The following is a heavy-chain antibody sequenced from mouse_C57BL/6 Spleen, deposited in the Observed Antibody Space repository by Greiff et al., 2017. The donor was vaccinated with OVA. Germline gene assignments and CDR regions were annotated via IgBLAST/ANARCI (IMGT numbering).Heavy chain of an antibody. CDR3: ARSYYGSSPLAKDY. D-gene: IGHD1-1*01. CDR2: IHPNSGST. CDR1: GYTFTSYW. Sequence: QVQLQQPGAELVKPGASVKLSCKASGYTFTSYWMHWVKQRPGQGLEWIGMIHPNSGSTNYNEKFKSQATLTVDKSSSTAYMQLSSLTSEDSAVYYCARSYYGSSPLAKDYWGQGTSVTASS. V-gene: IGHV1-64*01. J-gene: IGHJ4*01.